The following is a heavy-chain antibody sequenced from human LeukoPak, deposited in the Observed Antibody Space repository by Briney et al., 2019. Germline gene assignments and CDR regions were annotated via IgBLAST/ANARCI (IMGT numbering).Heavy chain of an antibody. V-gene: IGHV4-4*02. CDR1: GGPISRSNW. J-gene: IGHJ5*02. D-gene: IGHD2-15*01. CDR3: ARPLSLGYCSGGCCYGRGAWFDR. CDR2: IYHSGST. Sequence: PSGTLSLPCAVSGGPISRSNWWSWVRQPPGKGLEWIGQIYHSGSTNYTPSLKSRDTISVDNSKNQFSLKLRSVTAADTAVYYCARPLSLGYCSGGCCYGRGAWFDRWGQGTLVTVSS.